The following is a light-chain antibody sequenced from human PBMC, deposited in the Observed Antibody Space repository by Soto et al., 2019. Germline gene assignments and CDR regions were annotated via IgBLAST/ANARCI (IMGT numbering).Light chain of an antibody. V-gene: IGLV2-14*01. J-gene: IGLJ1*01. CDR1: SXDVVGYNY. CDR3: SSYTITSTYV. Sequence: QSVLTQPASVSGSPGQSITISCTGTSXDVVGYNYVSWYQQHPGKAPKLMIYEVSDRPSGVSNRFSGSKSGNTASLTISGLQAEDEADYYCSSYTITSTYVFGTGTRSPS. CDR2: EVS.